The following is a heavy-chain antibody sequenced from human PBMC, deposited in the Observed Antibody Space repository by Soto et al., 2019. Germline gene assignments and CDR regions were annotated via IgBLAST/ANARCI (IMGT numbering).Heavy chain of an antibody. CDR3: ARATDYGDYLFDY. CDR2: IYYSGST. D-gene: IGHD4-17*01. Sequence: SVTMSLTCTVPGGTIIGYDGSWIRQPPGKGLEWIGYIYYSGSTNYNPSLKSRVTISVDTSKNQFSLKLSSVTAADTAVYYCARATDYGDYLFDYWGQGTLVTVSS. J-gene: IGHJ4*02. CDR1: GGTIIGYD. V-gene: IGHV4-59*01.